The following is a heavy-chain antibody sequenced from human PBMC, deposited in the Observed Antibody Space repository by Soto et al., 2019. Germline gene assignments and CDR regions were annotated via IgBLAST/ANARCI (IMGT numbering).Heavy chain of an antibody. Sequence: QVQLQQWGAGLLKPSETLSLTCAVYGGSFSGYYWSWIRQPPGKGLEWIGEINHSGSTNYNPSLKSRVTISVDPSKNQFSLKLSSVTAADTAVYYCARGLPFDIVVVPAAAYDYWGQGTLVTVSS. CDR2: INHSGST. V-gene: IGHV4-34*01. CDR3: ARGLPFDIVVVPAAAYDY. D-gene: IGHD2-2*01. J-gene: IGHJ4*02. CDR1: GGSFSGYY.